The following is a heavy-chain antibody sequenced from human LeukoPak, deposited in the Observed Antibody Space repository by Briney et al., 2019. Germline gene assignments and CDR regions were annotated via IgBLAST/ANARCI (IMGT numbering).Heavy chain of an antibody. V-gene: IGHV3-74*01. Sequence: GGSLRLSCAASGLTFSSHWMHWVRQAPGKGLVWVSRITNDGSSTTYADSVKGRFTISRDNSKNTLYLQMNSLRAEDTAVYYCARDNGELPTAPDYWGQGTLVTVSS. CDR3: ARDNGELPTAPDY. D-gene: IGHD1-7*01. CDR2: ITNDGSST. J-gene: IGHJ4*02. CDR1: GLTFSSHW.